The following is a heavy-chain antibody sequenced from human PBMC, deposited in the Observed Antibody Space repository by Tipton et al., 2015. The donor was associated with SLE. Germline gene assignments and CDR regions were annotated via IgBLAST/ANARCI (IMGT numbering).Heavy chain of an antibody. J-gene: IGHJ3*02. Sequence: TLSLTCTVSGGSINSYYWSWIRQPPGKGLEWIGYIYYSGSTNYNPSLKSRVTISVDTSKNQFSLKLSSVTAADTAVYYCARGGPGDPYAFDIWGQGTMVTVSS. D-gene: IGHD7-27*01. CDR2: IYYSGST. V-gene: IGHV4-59*08. CDR3: ARGGPGDPYAFDI. CDR1: GGSINSYY.